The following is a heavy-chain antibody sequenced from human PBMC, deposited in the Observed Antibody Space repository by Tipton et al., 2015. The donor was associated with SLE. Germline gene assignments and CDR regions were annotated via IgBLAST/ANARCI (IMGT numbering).Heavy chain of an antibody. J-gene: IGHJ5*02. CDR3: ARSLYDTNWFFFDL. V-gene: IGHV4-39*07. D-gene: IGHD1-1*01. CDR1: DGSIRSTNYY. Sequence: TLSLTCTVSDGSIRSTNYYWGWIRQPPGKGLEWIGSIHTTGSTNYSPSLKSRVTISVASSKSQFSLYLSSVTAADTAMYYCARSLYDTNWFFFDLWGQGTLVTVSS. CDR2: IHTTGST.